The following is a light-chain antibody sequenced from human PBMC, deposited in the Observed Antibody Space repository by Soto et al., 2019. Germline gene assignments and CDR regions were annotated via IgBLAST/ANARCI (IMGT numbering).Light chain of an antibody. CDR2: AAS. CDR3: QQSYSTPYT. V-gene: IGKV1-39*01. CDR1: QSISSY. Sequence: DIQMTQSPSSLSASVGDRVTITCRASQSISSYLNWYQQKPGTAPKLLIYAASSLQSGVPSRFSGSGSGTDFTRTISSLQPEDFATYHCQQSYSTPYTFGQGTKLEIK. J-gene: IGKJ2*01.